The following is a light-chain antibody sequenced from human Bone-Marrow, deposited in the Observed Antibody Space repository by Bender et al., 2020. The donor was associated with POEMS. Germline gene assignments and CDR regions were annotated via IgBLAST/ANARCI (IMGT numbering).Light chain of an antibody. CDR1: SGDIGTYNY. J-gene: IGLJ3*02. Sequence: QSALTQRASVSGSPGQSITISCSGTSGDIGTYNYVSWYQQHPGKAPKLLIYDVTSRPSGVSDRFSGSKSGTSASLAITGLQAEDEGDYYCQSYDNSLGGWVFGGGTKLTVL. CDR3: QSYDNSLGGWV. CDR2: DVT. V-gene: IGLV2-14*01.